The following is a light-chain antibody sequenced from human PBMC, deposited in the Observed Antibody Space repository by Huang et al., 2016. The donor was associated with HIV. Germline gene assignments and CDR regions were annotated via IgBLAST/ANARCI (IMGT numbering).Light chain of an antibody. CDR1: QSVSCSY. Sequence: EIVLPHSPGTLSLSPGERATLTCRSSQSVSCSYLAWYQQKPGQAPRLLIYGASSRATGMRDRFSGSGSGTDFTLTISRLEPEDFAVYYCQQYGSSPTTFGGGTKVEIK. CDR3: QQYGSSPTT. J-gene: IGKJ4*01. CDR2: GAS. V-gene: IGKV3-20*01.